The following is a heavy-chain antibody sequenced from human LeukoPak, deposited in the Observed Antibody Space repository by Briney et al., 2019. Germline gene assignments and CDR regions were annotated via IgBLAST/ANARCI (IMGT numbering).Heavy chain of an antibody. J-gene: IGHJ3*02. V-gene: IGHV3-21*01. Sequence: GGSLRLSCAVSGFTFSSYSMNWVRQAPGKGLEWVSSISSSSSYIYCADSVKGRFTISRDNAKNSLYLQMNSLRVEDTAVYYCARDSSSSWDAFDIWGQGTMVTVSS. D-gene: IGHD6-13*01. CDR1: GFTFSSYS. CDR2: ISSSSSYI. CDR3: ARDSSSSWDAFDI.